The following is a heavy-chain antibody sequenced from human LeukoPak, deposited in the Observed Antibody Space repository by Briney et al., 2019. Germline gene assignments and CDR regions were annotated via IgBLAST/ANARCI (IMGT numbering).Heavy chain of an antibody. V-gene: IGHV3-23*01. D-gene: IGHD3-22*01. Sequence: GGSLRLSCAASGFTFSSYAMSWVRQAPGKGLEWVSAISGSGGSTYYADSVKGRFTISRDNAKNSLYLQMNSLRAEDTAVYYCARDLQITMIVEQSVFDYWGQGTLVTVSS. CDR1: GFTFSSYA. J-gene: IGHJ4*02. CDR2: ISGSGGST. CDR3: ARDLQITMIVEQSVFDY.